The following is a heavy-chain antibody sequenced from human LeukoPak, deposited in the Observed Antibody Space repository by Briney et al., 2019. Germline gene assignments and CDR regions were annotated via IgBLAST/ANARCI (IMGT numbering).Heavy chain of an antibody. J-gene: IGHJ4*02. CDR2: ISYDGSNK. D-gene: IGHD4-17*01. CDR3: ARGHYGDYAFEY. CDR1: GSTFSSYA. V-gene: IGHV3-30-3*01. Sequence: GGSLRLSCAASGSTFSSYAMHWVRQAPGKGLEWVAVISYDGSNKYYADSVKGRFTISRDNSKNTLYLQMNSLRAEDTAVYYCARGHYGDYAFEYWGQGTLVTVSS.